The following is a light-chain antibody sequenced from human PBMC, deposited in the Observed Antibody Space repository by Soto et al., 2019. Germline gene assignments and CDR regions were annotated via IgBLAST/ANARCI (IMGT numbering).Light chain of an antibody. J-gene: IGKJ4*01. V-gene: IGKV1-5*01. CDR3: QQVKTYPRT. Sequence: GDRVTITCRASQSISSWLAWYQQKPGKAPKVLIYDASTLESGVPSRFSGSGSGTEFPLTIDSLQPEDFATYYCQQVKTYPRTFGGGTKADI. CDR2: DAS. CDR1: QSISSW.